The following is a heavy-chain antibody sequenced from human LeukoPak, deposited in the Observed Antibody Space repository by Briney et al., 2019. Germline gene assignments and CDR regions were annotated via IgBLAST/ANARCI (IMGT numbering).Heavy chain of an antibody. J-gene: IGHJ4*02. CDR1: GYTFTSYA. D-gene: IGHD3-10*01. CDR2: INTNTGNP. V-gene: IGHV7-4-1*02. CDR3: ARDGGSILWFGELLYY. Sequence: ASVKVSCKASGYTFTSYAMNWVRQAPGQGLEWMGWINTNTGNPTYAQGFTGRFVFSLDTSVSTAYLQISSLKAEDTAVYYCARDGGSILWFGELLYYWGQGTLVTVSS.